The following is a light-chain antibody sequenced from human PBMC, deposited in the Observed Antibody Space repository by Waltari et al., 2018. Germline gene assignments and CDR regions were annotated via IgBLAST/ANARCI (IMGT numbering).Light chain of an antibody. J-gene: IGLJ1*01. V-gene: IGLV8-61*01. CDR3: LLYVGRGIYV. Sequence: QTVVTQQPSFPVSPGGQVTLTFGLSAASDSTTSYHLWYQQTPGQARRTLIYSTNIRSFGVPDRFSGSILGNKAALTITGAQADDESDYYCLLYVGRGIYVFGTGTKVTVL. CDR1: AASDSTTSY. CDR2: STN.